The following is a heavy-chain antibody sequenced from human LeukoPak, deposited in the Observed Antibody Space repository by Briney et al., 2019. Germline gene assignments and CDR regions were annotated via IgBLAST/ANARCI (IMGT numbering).Heavy chain of an antibody. CDR3: ASSAYYGSGSQNAFDI. V-gene: IGHV1-69*13. CDR1: GGTFSSYA. Sequence: ASVKVSCKASGGTFSSYAISWVRQAPGQGLEWMGGIIPIFGTANYAQKFQGRVTITADESTSTAYMELSSLRSEDTAVYYCASSAYYGSGSQNAFDIWGQGTMVTVSS. CDR2: IIPIFGTA. J-gene: IGHJ3*02. D-gene: IGHD3-10*01.